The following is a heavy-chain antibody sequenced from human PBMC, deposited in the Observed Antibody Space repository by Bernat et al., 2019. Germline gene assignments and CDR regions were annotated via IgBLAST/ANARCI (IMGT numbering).Heavy chain of an antibody. Sequence: QVQLRESGPGLVKPSETLSLTCTVSGGFISSHYWSWIRQAPGKGLEFIGHISYTGNTNYNPSLSSRVIISLDMSKKQFSLRLNSVTAADTAIYYCASAPNPNYFDFWGQGTLVTVSS. CDR3: ASAPNPNYFDF. CDR1: GGFISSHY. CDR2: ISYTGNT. V-gene: IGHV4-59*11. D-gene: IGHD1-14*01. J-gene: IGHJ4*02.